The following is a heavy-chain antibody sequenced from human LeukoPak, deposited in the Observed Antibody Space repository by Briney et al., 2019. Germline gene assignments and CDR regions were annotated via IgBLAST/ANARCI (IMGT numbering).Heavy chain of an antibody. CDR1: GGPIIIHY. D-gene: IGHD2-21*02. V-gene: IGHV4-59*11. Sequence: SETLSLTCSVSGGPIIIHYWSWIRQPPGKGLEWRGYISNSGSTDYNPSLRSRVTISINTSKNQFSLNLRSVTAADTAVYYCARLPGGDSSSVVAFDIWGQGTMVTVSS. J-gene: IGHJ3*02. CDR2: ISNSGST. CDR3: ARLPGGDSSSVVAFDI.